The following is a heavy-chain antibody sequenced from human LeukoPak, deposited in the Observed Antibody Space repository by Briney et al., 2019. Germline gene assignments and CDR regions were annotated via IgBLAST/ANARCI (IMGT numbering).Heavy chain of an antibody. CDR2: ISGSGGST. CDR3: AKGNYYDSSAYNWFDP. V-gene: IGHV3-23*01. D-gene: IGHD3-22*01. CDR1: GFTVSSNY. J-gene: IGHJ5*02. Sequence: PGGSLRLSCAASGFTVSSNYMSWVRQAPGKGLEWVSAISGSGGSTYYADSVKGRFTISRDNSKNTLYVQMNSLRAEDTAVYYCAKGNYYDSSAYNWFDPWGQGTLVTVSS.